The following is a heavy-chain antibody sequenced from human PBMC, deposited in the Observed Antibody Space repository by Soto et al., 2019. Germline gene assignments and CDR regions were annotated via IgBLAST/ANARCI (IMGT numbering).Heavy chain of an antibody. D-gene: IGHD6-13*01. CDR1: GFTFRTSG. CDR3: AKEIAVAGDPFYYFGLDV. J-gene: IGHJ6*02. CDR2: ISYEGSSK. V-gene: IGHV3-30*18. Sequence: QVQLVESGGGVVQPGRSLRLSCAASGFTFRTSGMHWVRQAPGKGLEWVGFISYEGSSKYYADSVKGRFTIARDTSKNTLYLQMSSLRGEDTAVYYCAKEIAVAGDPFYYFGLDVWGQGNTVTVSS.